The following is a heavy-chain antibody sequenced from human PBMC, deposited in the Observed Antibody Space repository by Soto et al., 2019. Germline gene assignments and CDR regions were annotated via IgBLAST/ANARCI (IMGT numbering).Heavy chain of an antibody. D-gene: IGHD3-22*01. J-gene: IGHJ4*02. V-gene: IGHV3-30-3*01. CDR2: ISYDGSNK. CDR1: GFTFSSYA. CDR3: ARDMIVVDYYFDY. Sequence: QVQLVESGGGVVQPGRSLRLSCAASGFTFSSYAMHWVRQAPGKGLEWVAVISYDGSNKYYADSVKSRFTISRDNSKNTRYLQMNSLRAEDTAVYYCARDMIVVDYYFDYWGQGTLVTVSS.